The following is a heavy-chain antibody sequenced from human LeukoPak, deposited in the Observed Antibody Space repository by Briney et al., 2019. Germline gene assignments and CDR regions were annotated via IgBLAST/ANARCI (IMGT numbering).Heavy chain of an antibody. V-gene: IGHV3-30*18. CDR1: GFTFSSYG. CDR3: AKELGYCSGGSCPVGAFDI. CDR2: ISYDGSNK. Sequence: GGSLRLSCAASGFTFSSYGMYWVRQAPGKGLEWVAVISYDGSNKYYADSVKGRFTISRDNSKNTLYLQMNSLRAEDTAVYYCAKELGYCSGGSCPVGAFDIWGQGTMVTVSS. J-gene: IGHJ3*02. D-gene: IGHD2-15*01.